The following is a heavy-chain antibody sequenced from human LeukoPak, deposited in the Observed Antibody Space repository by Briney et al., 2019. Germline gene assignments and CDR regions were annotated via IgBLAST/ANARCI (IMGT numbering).Heavy chain of an antibody. CDR3: ARAGAATDYFDY. CDR1: GGSISSYY. D-gene: IGHD2-15*01. V-gene: IGHV4-4*07. Sequence: SETLSLTCTVSGGSISSYYGSWLRQPAGKGLEWIGRIYTSGSTNYNPSLKSRVTMSVDTSKNQFSLKLSSVTAADTAVYYCARAGAATDYFDYWGQGTLVTVSS. J-gene: IGHJ4*02. CDR2: IYTSGST.